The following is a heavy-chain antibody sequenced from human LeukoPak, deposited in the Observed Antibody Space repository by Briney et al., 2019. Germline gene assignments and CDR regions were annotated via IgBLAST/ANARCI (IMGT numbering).Heavy chain of an antibody. V-gene: IGHV3-30*01. Sequence: GGSLRLSCAASGFTFSSYAMHWVRQAPGKGLEWVAVISYDGSNKYYADSVKGRFTISRDNSKNTLYLQMNSLRAEDTAVYYCARENQLLNFDYWGQGTLVTVSS. J-gene: IGHJ4*02. CDR2: ISYDGSNK. D-gene: IGHD2-2*01. CDR1: GFTFSSYA. CDR3: ARENQLLNFDY.